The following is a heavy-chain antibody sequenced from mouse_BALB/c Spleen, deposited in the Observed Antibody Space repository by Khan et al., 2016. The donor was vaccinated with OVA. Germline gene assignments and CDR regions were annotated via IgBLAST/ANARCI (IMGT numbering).Heavy chain of an antibody. J-gene: IGHJ3*01. Sequence: EVQLQESGPGLVKPSQSLSLTCAVTGYSITSEYAWNWIRQFPGNKLEWMGYINYSGNTRYNPSLKSRISITRDTSKKQIFLQLNSVTTEDTATYYCTRKDYYDYDPFPYWGQGTLVTVSA. CDR3: TRKDYYDYDPFPY. D-gene: IGHD2-4*01. CDR1: GYSITSEYA. CDR2: INYSGNT. V-gene: IGHV3-2*02.